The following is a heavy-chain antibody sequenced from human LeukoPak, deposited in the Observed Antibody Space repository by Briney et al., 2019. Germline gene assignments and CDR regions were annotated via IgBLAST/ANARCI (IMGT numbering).Heavy chain of an antibody. CDR1: GLSVSSNY. V-gene: IGHV3-66*01. CDR3: ARGDRAASGFDY. D-gene: IGHD2-15*01. CDR2: IYSGGRT. Sequence: PGGSLRLSCAASGLSVSSNYINWARQAPGKGLEWVSVIYSGGRTYYADSVKGRFIISRDNSKNTLYLQMNSLRAEDTAVYYCARGDRAASGFDYWGQGTLVTVSS. J-gene: IGHJ4*02.